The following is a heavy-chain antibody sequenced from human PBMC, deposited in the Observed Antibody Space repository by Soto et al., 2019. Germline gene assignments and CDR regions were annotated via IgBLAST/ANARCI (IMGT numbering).Heavy chain of an antibody. CDR3: ARGWDDAFDI. CDR2: ISSSSSYI. J-gene: IGHJ3*02. CDR1: GFTFSSYS. Sequence: EVQLVESGGGLVKPGGSLRLSCAASGFTFSSYSMNWVRQAPGKGLEWVSSISSSSSYIYYADSVKGRFTISRDNAKNSQYLKMRSLRAEDTAVYYCARGWDDAFDIWGQGTTVTVSS. V-gene: IGHV3-21*01. D-gene: IGHD1-26*01.